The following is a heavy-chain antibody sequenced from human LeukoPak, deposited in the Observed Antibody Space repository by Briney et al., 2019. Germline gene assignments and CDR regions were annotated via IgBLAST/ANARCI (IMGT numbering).Heavy chain of an antibody. CDR1: GGSISSGDYY. J-gene: IGHJ5*02. CDR2: IYYSGRT. Sequence: SQTLSLTCTVSGGSISSGDYYWSWIRQHPGKGLEWIGYIYYSGRTYYNPSLKSRVTISVDTSKNQSSLKLNSVTAADTAVYYCARDLKIMGTAQVHTWGQGTMVTVSS. D-gene: IGHD1-26*01. V-gene: IGHV4-31*03. CDR3: ARDLKIMGTAQVHT.